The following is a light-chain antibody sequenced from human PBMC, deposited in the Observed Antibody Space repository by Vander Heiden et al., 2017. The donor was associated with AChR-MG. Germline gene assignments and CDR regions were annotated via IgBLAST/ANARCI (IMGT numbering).Light chain of an antibody. J-gene: IGKJ2*01. CDR3: LQHNTHPNT. V-gene: IGKV1-17*01. CDR1: QGIRSD. CDR2: DAS. Sequence: DTQMTQSPSSLSASVGDSVTITCRASQGIRSDLGWYQQKPGQAPKRLIYDASNLQSGVPSRFSGSGFGTEFTLTISSLQPEDFATYYCLQHNTHPNTFGQGTKLEIK.